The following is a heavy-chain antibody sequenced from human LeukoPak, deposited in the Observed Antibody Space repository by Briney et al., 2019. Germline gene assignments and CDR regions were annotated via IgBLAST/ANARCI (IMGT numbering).Heavy chain of an antibody. CDR2: INPAGGST. V-gene: IGHV1-46*01. Sequence: ASVKVSCKASGYSFTNFYIHWVRQALGQGLEWMGSINPAGGSTAYTQKFKGRVSVTRDMSTSSVRLELSSLKPEDTAVYYCARSRAYYFDYWGQGTLVTVSS. CDR1: GYSFTNFY. CDR3: ARSRAYYFDY. J-gene: IGHJ4*02.